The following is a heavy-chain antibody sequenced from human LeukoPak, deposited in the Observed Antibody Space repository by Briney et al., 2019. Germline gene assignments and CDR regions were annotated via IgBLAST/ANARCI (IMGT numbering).Heavy chain of an antibody. CDR1: GYTFTSYG. D-gene: IGHD3-22*01. CDR2: ISAYNGNT. J-gene: IGHJ3*02. Sequence: GASVKVSCKASGYTFTSYGISWVRQAPGQGLEWMGWISAYNGNTNYAQKLQGRVTMTTDTSTSKAYMELGSLRSDDTAVYYCARDHYDSSGYYGYAFNIWGQGTMVTVSS. V-gene: IGHV1-18*01. CDR3: ARDHYDSSGYYGYAFNI.